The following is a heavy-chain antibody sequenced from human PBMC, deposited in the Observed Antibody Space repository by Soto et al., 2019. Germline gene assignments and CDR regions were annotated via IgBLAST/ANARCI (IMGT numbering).Heavy chain of an antibody. CDR1: GYTFTSYA. D-gene: IGHD2-15*01. V-gene: IGHV1-3*01. CDR2: INAGNGNT. CDR3: ARDQGGWPDY. J-gene: IGHJ4*02. Sequence: QVQLVQSGAEVKKPGASVKVSCKASGYTFTSYAMHWVRQAPGQRLEWMGWINAGNGNTKYSQKFQGRVTITRDTSASTDHMELNSLRSEDTAVYYCARDQGGWPDYWGQGTLVTVSS.